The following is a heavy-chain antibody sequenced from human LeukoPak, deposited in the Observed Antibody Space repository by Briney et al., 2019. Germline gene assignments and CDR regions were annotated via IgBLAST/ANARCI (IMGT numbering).Heavy chain of an antibody. CDR1: GFTFSSYA. CDR2: IKQDGSER. Sequence: GSLRLSCAASGFTFSSYAMSWVRQSPTKGLEWVANIKQDGSERYYVDSVKGRFTISRDNAKNSLSLQMNNLRVEDTAVYYCARAGSHWHYVYWGQGTVVTVSS. CDR3: ARAGSHWHYVY. V-gene: IGHV3-7*01. J-gene: IGHJ4*02. D-gene: IGHD3-10*01.